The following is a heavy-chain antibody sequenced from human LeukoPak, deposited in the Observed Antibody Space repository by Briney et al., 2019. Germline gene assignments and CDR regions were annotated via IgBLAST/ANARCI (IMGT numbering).Heavy chain of an antibody. CDR2: IYYSGST. CDR3: ARDAPSNYYDSSGYPFYYFDY. V-gene: IGHV4-59*01. J-gene: IGHJ4*02. Sequence: PSETLSLTCTVSGGSSSSYYWSWVRQPPGKGLEWIGYIYYSGSTNYNPSLKSRVTISVDTSKNQFSLKLSSVTAADTAVYYCARDAPSNYYDSSGYPFYYFDYWGQGTLVTVSS. CDR1: GGSSSSYY. D-gene: IGHD3-22*01.